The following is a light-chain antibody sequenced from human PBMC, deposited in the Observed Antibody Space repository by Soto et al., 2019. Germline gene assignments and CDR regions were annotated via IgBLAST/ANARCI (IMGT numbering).Light chain of an antibody. CDR1: DPISIY. Sequence: DIKMTQSPTSLSASVGDRVTITCRSSDPISIYLNWYQQKPGTAPRLIIYSGFSLYSDVPSRFCGCRDGTDFTLTITGLQPDDFGIYYCPQTSSSPLTFGGGNRLEIK. CDR2: SGF. J-gene: IGKJ4*01. CDR3: PQTSSSPLT. V-gene: IGKV1-39*01.